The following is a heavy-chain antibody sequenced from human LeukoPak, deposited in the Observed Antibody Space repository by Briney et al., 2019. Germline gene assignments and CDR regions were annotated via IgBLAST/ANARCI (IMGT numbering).Heavy chain of an antibody. V-gene: IGHV1-69*06. CDR2: IIPIFGTA. Sequence: SVKVSCKASGGTFSSYAISWVRQAPGQGLEWMGGIIPIFGTANYAQKFQGRVTITADKSTSTDYMELSSLRSEDTAVYYCATTPLTTPESYYYYYGMDVWGKGTTVTVSS. CDR1: GGTFSSYA. CDR3: ATTPLTTPESYYYYYGMDV. D-gene: IGHD3-3*01. J-gene: IGHJ6*04.